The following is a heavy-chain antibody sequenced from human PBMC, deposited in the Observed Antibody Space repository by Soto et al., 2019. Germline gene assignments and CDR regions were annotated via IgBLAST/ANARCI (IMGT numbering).Heavy chain of an antibody. CDR1: GGSISSSSYY. D-gene: IGHD5-12*01. CDR2: IYYSGST. J-gene: IGHJ4*02. Sequence: QLQLQESGPGLVKPSETLSLTCTVSGGSISSSSYYWGWIRQPPGKGLEWIGSIYYSGSTYYNPSLKSRVPIPVDRPKTRFSRKLSSVTAADPAVYYCAGGEDIVATIPSGIFDYWGQGTLVTVSS. CDR3: AGGEDIVATIPSGIFDY. V-gene: IGHV4-39*01.